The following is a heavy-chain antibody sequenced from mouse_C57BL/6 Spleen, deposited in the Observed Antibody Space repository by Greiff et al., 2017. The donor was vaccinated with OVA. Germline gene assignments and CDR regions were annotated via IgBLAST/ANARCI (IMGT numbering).Heavy chain of an antibody. D-gene: IGHD3-3*01. V-gene: IGHV5-6*01. J-gene: IGHJ3*01. CDR3: ARQHTRGFAY. CDR1: GFTFSSYG. Sequence: EVQLQESGGDLVKPGGSLKLSCAASGFTFSSYGMSWVRQTPDKRLEWVATISSGGSYTYYPDSVKGRFTISRDNAKNTLYLQMSSLKSEDTAMYYCARQHTRGFAYWGQGTLVTVSA. CDR2: ISSGGSYT.